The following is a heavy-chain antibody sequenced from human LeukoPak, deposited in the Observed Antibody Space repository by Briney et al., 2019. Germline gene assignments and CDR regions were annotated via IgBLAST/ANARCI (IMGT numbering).Heavy chain of an antibody. Sequence: GGSLRLSCAASGFTFSSYRMNWVRQAPGKGLEWVSYISSSSSTIYYADSVKGRFTISRDNSKNTLYLQMNSLRAEDTAVYYCARIQLWSHFDYWGQGTLVTVSS. D-gene: IGHD5-18*01. CDR2: ISSSSSTI. CDR1: GFTFSSYR. J-gene: IGHJ4*02. V-gene: IGHV3-48*01. CDR3: ARIQLWSHFDY.